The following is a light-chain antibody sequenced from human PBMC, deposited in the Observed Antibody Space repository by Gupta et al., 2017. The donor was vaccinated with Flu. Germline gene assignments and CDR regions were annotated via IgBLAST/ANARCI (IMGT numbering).Light chain of an antibody. Sequence: QTARIACSGDIWPNEDVYWYQQKPGQAPVVVIYRDNERPSGITDRFSGSNSGNTATLTISGVQAEDEADYYWHSNARSSTYMVFGGGTKLTVL. J-gene: IGLJ2*01. CDR2: RDN. CDR1: IWPNED. CDR3: HSNARSSTYMV. V-gene: IGLV3-25*03.